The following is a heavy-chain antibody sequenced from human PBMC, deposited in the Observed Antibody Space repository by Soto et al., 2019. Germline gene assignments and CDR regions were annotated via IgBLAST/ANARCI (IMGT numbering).Heavy chain of an antibody. CDR3: AKAYYNFWTGPAFEY. V-gene: IGHV3-23*01. CDR2: ISGDGTT. Sequence: PGGSLRLSCAASGFTFSSHAMSWVRQAPGEGLEWVSTISGDGTTYPADSVKGRFTISRDNSKNTLYLQMNNLRVGDTALYYCAKAYYNFWTGPAFEYWGQGTLVTVSS. D-gene: IGHD3-3*01. J-gene: IGHJ4*02. CDR1: GFTFSSHA.